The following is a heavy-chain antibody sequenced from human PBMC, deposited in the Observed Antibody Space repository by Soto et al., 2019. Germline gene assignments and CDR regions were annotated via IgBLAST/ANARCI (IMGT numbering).Heavy chain of an antibody. CDR3: ARSVVSSGWYNY. CDR2: INAGNGNT. D-gene: IGHD6-19*01. J-gene: IGHJ4*02. Sequence: QVQLVQSGAEVKKPGASVKVSCKASGYTFTSYAMHWVRQAPGQRLEWMGWINAGNGNTKYSQKFQGRVTITRDTSASTAYMALSSLRSEDTAVYYCARSVVSSGWYNYWGQGTLVTVSS. V-gene: IGHV1-3*01. CDR1: GYTFTSYA.